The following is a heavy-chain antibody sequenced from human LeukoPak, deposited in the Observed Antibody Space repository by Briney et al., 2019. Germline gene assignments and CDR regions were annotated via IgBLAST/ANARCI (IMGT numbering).Heavy chain of an antibody. Sequence: GGSLRPSCAASGFNFSSYEMNWVRQAPGKGLEWVSAISSGGRTIYYADSVKGRFTISRDNAKNSLYLQMNSLKAEDTAIYYCARAGYSSSWLLYWGQGTLVTVSS. CDR2: ISSGGRTI. CDR3: ARAGYSSSWLLY. J-gene: IGHJ4*02. CDR1: GFNFSSYE. V-gene: IGHV3-48*03. D-gene: IGHD6-13*01.